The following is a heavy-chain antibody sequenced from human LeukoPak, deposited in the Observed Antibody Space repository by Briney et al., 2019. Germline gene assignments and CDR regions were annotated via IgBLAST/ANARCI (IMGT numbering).Heavy chain of an antibody. CDR2: INHSGST. V-gene: IGHV4-34*01. Sequence: SETLSLTCAVYGGSFSGYYWSWIRQPPGKGLEWIGEINHSGSTNYNPSLKSRVTISVDTSKNQFSLKLSSVTAADTAVYYCAREGRGNYYDSSGYSVWGQGTLVTVSS. CDR1: GGSFSGYY. CDR3: AREGRGNYYDSSGYSV. J-gene: IGHJ4*02. D-gene: IGHD3-22*01.